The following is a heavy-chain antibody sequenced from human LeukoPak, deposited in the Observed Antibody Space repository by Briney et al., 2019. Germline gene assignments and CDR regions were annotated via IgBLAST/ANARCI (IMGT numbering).Heavy chain of an antibody. CDR2: IWYSGST. CDR1: GSSTSFYY. J-gene: IGHJ4*02. Sequence: SETLSLTCTVSGSSTSFYYWSWIRQPPGKELEWIGYIWYSGSTEYNPSVKSRVSLSVDTSNNQVSLRLSSVTAADTAVYYCARGDNRGWYLFDSWGQGTLITVSS. CDR3: ARGDNRGWYLFDS. V-gene: IGHV4-59*01. D-gene: IGHD6-19*01.